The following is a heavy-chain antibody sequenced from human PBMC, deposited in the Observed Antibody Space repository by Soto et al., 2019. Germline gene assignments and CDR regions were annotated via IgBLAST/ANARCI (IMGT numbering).Heavy chain of an antibody. J-gene: IGHJ4*02. CDR1: GGSFTSYI. CDR3: ARGGITMVRGSNHK. CDR2: IIPIQGTA. V-gene: IGHV1-69*08. Sequence: SVKVSCKASGGSFTSYIFTWVRQAPGQGLEWMGRIIPIQGTANYALKFQGRVTITRDNSINTAYMELRSLRSEDTAVYYCARGGITMVRGSNHKWGQGTLVTVSS. D-gene: IGHD3-10*01.